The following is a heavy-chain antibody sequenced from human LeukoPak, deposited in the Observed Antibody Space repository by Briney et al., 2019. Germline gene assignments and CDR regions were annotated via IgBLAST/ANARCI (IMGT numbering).Heavy chain of an antibody. J-gene: IGHJ4*02. D-gene: IGHD3-16*01. V-gene: IGHV7-4-1*02. CDR1: GYTFTSYG. Sequence: ASVKVSCKASGYTFTSYGISWVRQAPGQGLEWMGWINTNTGNPTYAQGFTGRFVFSLDTSVSTAYLQISSLKAEDTAVYYCARAKGDRPGEIFDYWGQGTLVTVSS. CDR2: INTNTGNP. CDR3: ARAKGDRPGEIFDY.